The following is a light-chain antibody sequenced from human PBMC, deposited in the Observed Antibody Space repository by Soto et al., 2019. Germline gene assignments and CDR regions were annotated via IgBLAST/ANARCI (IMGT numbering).Light chain of an antibody. Sequence: DIQMTQSPSSLSAAVGDRVTVTCRASQTISIYLNWYQQKPGTAPKLLIYATSNLQSGVPSRFSGSGSGTYFTLTISRLQPEDFATYYCQQSYGTPTFGQGTRVAIK. V-gene: IGKV1-39*01. J-gene: IGKJ1*01. CDR1: QTISIY. CDR3: QQSYGTPT. CDR2: ATS.